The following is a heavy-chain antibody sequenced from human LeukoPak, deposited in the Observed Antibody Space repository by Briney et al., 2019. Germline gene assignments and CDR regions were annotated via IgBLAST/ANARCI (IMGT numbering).Heavy chain of an antibody. V-gene: IGHV1-69*05. J-gene: IGHJ6*03. D-gene: IGHD1-26*01. Sequence: SVKVSCKASGGTFSSSAISWVRQAPGQGLEWMRGIIPIFGTANYAQKFQGRVTITTDESTSTAYMELSSLRSEDTAVYYCASGELGPLYYYYYYYMDVWGKGTTVTVSS. CDR3: ASGELGPLYYYYYYYMDV. CDR1: GGTFSSSA. CDR2: IIPIFGTA.